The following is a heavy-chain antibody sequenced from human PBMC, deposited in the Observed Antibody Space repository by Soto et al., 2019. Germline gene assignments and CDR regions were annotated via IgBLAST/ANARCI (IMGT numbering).Heavy chain of an antibody. Sequence: QEQLVQSGAEVKKPGSSVKVSCKASGDTFRRYAITWVRQAPGQGLEWMGGVIPMSGIANSAQKFQGRVTITADKSTSTAYMELTSLIFEDTAVYYCARDPIQVREGYYHGMDVWGQGTTVTVFS. D-gene: IGHD2-21*01. CDR2: VIPMSGIA. CDR3: ARDPIQVREGYYHGMDV. V-gene: IGHV1-69*17. CDR1: GDTFRRYA. J-gene: IGHJ6*02.